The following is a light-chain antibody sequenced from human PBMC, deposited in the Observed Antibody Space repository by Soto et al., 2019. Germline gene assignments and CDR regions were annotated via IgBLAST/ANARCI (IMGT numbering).Light chain of an antibody. CDR2: GAS. Sequence: EIVLTQSPGTLSLSPGERATLSCRASQSVSSSYLAWYQQTPGQAPRLLIYGASSRATGIPDRFSGSGSGIVFTLTSSRLEAEDFAVYYCQQHGSSPTWMFGQGTKVEIK. V-gene: IGKV3-20*01. CDR3: QQHGSSPTWM. J-gene: IGKJ1*01. CDR1: QSVSSSY.